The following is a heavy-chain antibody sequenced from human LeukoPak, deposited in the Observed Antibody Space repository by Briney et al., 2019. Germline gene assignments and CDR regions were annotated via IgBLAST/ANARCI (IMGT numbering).Heavy chain of an antibody. D-gene: IGHD3-10*01. V-gene: IGHV1-69*13. CDR3: ARGRPANGGAFDI. CDR2: IIPIFGTA. CDR1: GGTFSSYA. Sequence: SVKVSCKASGGTFSSYAISWVRQAPGQGLEWMGGIIPIFGTANYAQKFQGRVTITADASTSTDYIELSSLRSEDTDVYYCARGRPANGGAFDIWGQGTMVTVSS. J-gene: IGHJ3*02.